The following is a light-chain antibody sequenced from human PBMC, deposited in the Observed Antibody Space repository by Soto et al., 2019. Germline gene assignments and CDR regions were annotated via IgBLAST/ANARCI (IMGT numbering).Light chain of an antibody. V-gene: IGKV1-5*01. J-gene: IGKJ1*01. CDR3: QQYNSYSRP. CDR1: QSISSW. Sequence: DIQMTQSPSTLSASVGDRVTITCRASQSISSWLAWYQQKPGKAPKLLIYDATSLESGVPSRCSGSGSGTEFNLTISSLQPDDFATYYCQQYNSYSRPFGQGTKVEIK. CDR2: DAT.